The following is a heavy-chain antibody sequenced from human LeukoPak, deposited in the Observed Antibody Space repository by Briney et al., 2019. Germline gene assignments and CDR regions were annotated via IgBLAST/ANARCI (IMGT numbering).Heavy chain of an antibody. CDR2: ISSNGGGT. J-gene: IGHJ4*02. CDR1: GFTFSNYP. V-gene: IGHV3-64D*06. D-gene: IGHD4/OR15-4a*01. CDR3: VSRYGAPPY. Sequence: PGGSLRLSCSVSGFTFSNYPMHWVPQSPGKGLEYVSGISSNGGGTYYADSVKGRFTISRDNSENTLYLQMSSLRTDDTAVYYCVSRYGAPPYWGQGTLVTVSS.